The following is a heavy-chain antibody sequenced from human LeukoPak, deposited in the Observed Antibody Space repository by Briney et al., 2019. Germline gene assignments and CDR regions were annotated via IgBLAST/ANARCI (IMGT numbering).Heavy chain of an antibody. CDR3: AKDPPSYYDFWSGLDY. CDR2: IRYDGSNK. CDR1: GFTFSSYG. V-gene: IGHV3-30*02. D-gene: IGHD3-3*01. J-gene: IGHJ4*02. Sequence: GGSLRLSCAASGFTFSSYGMHWVRQAPGKGLEWVAFIRYDGSNKYYADSVKGRFTISRDNSKNTLYLQMNGLRAEDTAVYYCAKDPPSYYDFWSGLDYWGQGTLVTVSS.